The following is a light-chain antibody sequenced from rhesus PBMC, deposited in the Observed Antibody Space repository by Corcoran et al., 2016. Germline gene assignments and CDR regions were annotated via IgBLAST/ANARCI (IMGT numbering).Light chain of an antibody. CDR1: PGISSW. V-gene: IGKV1-19*01. J-gene: IGKJ3*01. Sequence: DIQMTPSPSSLSASVGDKVTITCHAIPGISSWFVWYQQKPGKAPKSLYYAASSLQSWGPSRCSGSGSGTDYTLTISSLQPEDFATYYCQQYDVLPFTFGPGTKLDIK. CDR3: QQYDVLPFT. CDR2: AAS.